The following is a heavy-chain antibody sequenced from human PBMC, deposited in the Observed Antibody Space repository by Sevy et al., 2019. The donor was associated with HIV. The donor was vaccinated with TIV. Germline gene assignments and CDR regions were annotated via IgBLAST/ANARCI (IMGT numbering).Heavy chain of an antibody. CDR2: IYYSGST. D-gene: IGHD3-3*01. Sequence: SETLSLTCTVSGGSISSSSYYWGWIRQPPGKGLEWIGSIYYSGSTYYNSSLKSRVTISVDTSKNQFSLKLSSVTAADTAVYYCGRHQRITIFGVVIRDLADFDYWGQGTLVTVSS. CDR1: GGSISSSSYY. CDR3: GRHQRITIFGVVIRDLADFDY. V-gene: IGHV4-39*01. J-gene: IGHJ4*02.